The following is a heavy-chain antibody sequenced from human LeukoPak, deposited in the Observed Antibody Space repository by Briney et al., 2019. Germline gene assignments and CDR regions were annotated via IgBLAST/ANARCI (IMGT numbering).Heavy chain of an antibody. D-gene: IGHD1-1*01. Sequence: GSLRLSCAASGFTFSNAWMSWVRQAPGKGLEWIGRINAGGSTNYNPSLKSRVTVSMDTSKNQFSLNLISVTAADTAVYYCATDKGTWDYKPFDIWGQGTMVTVSS. CDR2: INAGGST. J-gene: IGHJ3*02. CDR3: ATDKGTWDYKPFDI. V-gene: IGHV4-4*07. CDR1: GFTFSNAW.